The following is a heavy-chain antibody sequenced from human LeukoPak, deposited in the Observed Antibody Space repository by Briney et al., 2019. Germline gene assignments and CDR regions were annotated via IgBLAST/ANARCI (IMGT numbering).Heavy chain of an antibody. CDR3: AKDRSYGYGGDY. CDR1: GFTFSSYA. V-gene: IGHV3-23*01. D-gene: IGHD5-18*01. CDR2: ISGSGGST. J-gene: IGHJ4*02. Sequence: GGSLRLSCAASGFTFSSYAMSWVRQAPGKGLEWVSAISGSGGSTYYADSVKGRFTIYRDNSKNTLYLQMNSLRAEDTAVYYCAKDRSYGYGGDYWGQGTLVTVSS.